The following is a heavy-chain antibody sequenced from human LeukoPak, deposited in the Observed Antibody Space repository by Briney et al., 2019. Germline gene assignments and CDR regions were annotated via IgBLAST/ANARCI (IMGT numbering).Heavy chain of an antibody. CDR1: GGSISSYY. CDR2: IYYTGSA. V-gene: IGHV4-59*01. J-gene: IGHJ3*02. D-gene: IGHD4-11*01. CDR3: ARDRRESSKPNDAFDI. Sequence: SSETLSLTCTVSGGSISSYYWSWIRQPPGKGLEWIGYIYYTGSANYNPSLESRVTISIDTSKKQLSLKLRSVTAADTAVYYCARDRRESSKPNDAFDIWGQGAMVTVSS.